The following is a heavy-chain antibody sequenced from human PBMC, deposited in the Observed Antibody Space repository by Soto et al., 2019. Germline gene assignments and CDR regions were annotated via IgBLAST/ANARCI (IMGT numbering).Heavy chain of an antibody. Sequence: SETLSLTCTVSGGSISSYYWGWIRQPPGKGLEWIGYIYYSGSTNYNPSLKSRVTISVDTSKNQFSLKLSSVTAADTAVYYCARGNLIGYCSSTSCPPAWFDPWGQGTLVTVSS. J-gene: IGHJ5*02. CDR1: GGSISSYY. CDR2: IYYSGST. CDR3: ARGNLIGYCSSTSCPPAWFDP. D-gene: IGHD2-2*01. V-gene: IGHV4-59*01.